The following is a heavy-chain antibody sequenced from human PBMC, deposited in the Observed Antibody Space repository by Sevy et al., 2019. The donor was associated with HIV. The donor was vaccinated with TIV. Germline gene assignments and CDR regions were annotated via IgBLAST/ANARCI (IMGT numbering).Heavy chain of an antibody. CDR3: ASGRGGSFAY. D-gene: IGHD5-12*01. Sequence: ASGKVACKASGYTFPSYGINWVRQAPGQGLEWMGWISAYRANANYAQKFQGRISLTTDRSTTTAYMELTTLEPDDTAVYFCASGRGGSFAYWGQGTQVTVSS. CDR1: GYTFPSYG. V-gene: IGHV1-18*01. CDR2: ISAYRANA. J-gene: IGHJ4*02.